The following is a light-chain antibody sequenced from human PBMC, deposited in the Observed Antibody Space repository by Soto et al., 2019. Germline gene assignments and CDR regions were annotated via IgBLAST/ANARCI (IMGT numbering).Light chain of an antibody. V-gene: IGKV3-20*01. CDR1: QSVSSN. Sequence: EIVLTQTPGTLSLSPGARATLSCRASQSVSSNLAWYQQKPGQAPRLLIYGASSRATGIPDRFSGSGSGTDFTLTISRLEPEDFAVYYCQQYGSSPPITFGQGTRLEIK. CDR2: GAS. CDR3: QQYGSSPPIT. J-gene: IGKJ5*01.